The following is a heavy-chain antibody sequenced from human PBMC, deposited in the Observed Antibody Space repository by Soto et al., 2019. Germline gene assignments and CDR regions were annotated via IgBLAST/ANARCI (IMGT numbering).Heavy chain of an antibody. D-gene: IGHD6-19*01. CDR2: IDWEDDK. V-gene: IGHV2-70*13. CDR1: EFSLSTSEMC. J-gene: IGHJ6*02. CDR3: ARMPIESTSGRKEYYPLDI. Sequence: SGPTLVNPTQTLTLTCTLSEFSLSTSEMCVAWIRQPPGEALEWLALIDWEDDKYYSTSLKTRLTISKDTSGSQVVLTMANMDPVDTATYYCARMPIESTSGRKEYYPLDIWGQGTTVTVSS.